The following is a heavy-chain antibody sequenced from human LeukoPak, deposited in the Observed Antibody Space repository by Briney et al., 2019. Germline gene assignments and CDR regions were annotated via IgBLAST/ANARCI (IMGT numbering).Heavy chain of an antibody. CDR2: ISYDGSNK. Sequence: GRSLRLSCAASGFTFSSYAMHWVRQAPGKGLEWVAVISYDGSNKYYADSVKGRFTISRNNSKNTLYLQMNSLRAEDTAVYYCARVETALIAAFDYWGQGTLVTVSS. CDR3: ARVETALIAAFDY. CDR1: GFTFSSYA. J-gene: IGHJ4*02. D-gene: IGHD6-6*01. V-gene: IGHV3-30*01.